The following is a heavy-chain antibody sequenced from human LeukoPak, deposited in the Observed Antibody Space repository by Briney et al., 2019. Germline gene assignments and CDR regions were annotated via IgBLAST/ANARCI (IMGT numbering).Heavy chain of an antibody. V-gene: IGHV3-21*01. CDR3: ARDRSFSTAMVFDY. J-gene: IGHJ4*02. Sequence: PGGSLRLSCAASGFTFSTYSMNWVRQAPGKGLEWVSSISSSSSYIYYADSVKGRFTISRDNAKNSLYLQMNSLRAEDTAVYYCARDRSFSTAMVFDYWGQGTLVTVSS. CDR2: ISSSSSYI. CDR1: GFTFSTYS. D-gene: IGHD5-18*01.